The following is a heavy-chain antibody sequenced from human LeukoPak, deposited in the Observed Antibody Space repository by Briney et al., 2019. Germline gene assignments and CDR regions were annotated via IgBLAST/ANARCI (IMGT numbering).Heavy chain of an antibody. J-gene: IGHJ5*02. CDR2: TYYSGST. CDR3: ARSGNWFDP. Sequence: PSETLSLTCSVSGGSMTSSSYYWGWIRQPPGKGLEWIGSTYYSGSTYYNPSLKSRVTISVDTSKKQFSLELSSVTAADTAVYYCARSGNWFDPWGQGTLVIVSS. V-gene: IGHV4-39*01. CDR1: GGSMTSSSYY.